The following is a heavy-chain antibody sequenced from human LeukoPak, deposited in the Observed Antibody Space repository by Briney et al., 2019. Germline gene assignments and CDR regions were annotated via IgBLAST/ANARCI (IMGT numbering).Heavy chain of an antibody. V-gene: IGHV3-23*01. D-gene: IGHD6-13*01. CDR3: AKVTSSSWYFDY. Sequence: GGSLRLSCAASGFTFSSYAMSWVRQAPGEGLEWVSAISGSGGSTYYADSVKGRFTISRDNSKNTLYLQMNSLRAEDTAVYHCAKVTSSSWYFDYWGQGTLVTVSS. CDR1: GFTFSSYA. CDR2: ISGSGGST. J-gene: IGHJ4*02.